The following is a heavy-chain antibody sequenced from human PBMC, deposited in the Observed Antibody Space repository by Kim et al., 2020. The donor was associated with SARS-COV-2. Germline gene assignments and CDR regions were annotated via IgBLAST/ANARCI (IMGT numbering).Heavy chain of an antibody. D-gene: IGHD3-22*01. CDR3: AAPREMIVVGNPFDY. Sequence: AATWKGRFTISRDHSKNTLYLQMNRLRAEDTAVYYCAAPREMIVVGNPFDYWGQGTLVTVSS. J-gene: IGHJ4*02. V-gene: IGHV3-23*01.